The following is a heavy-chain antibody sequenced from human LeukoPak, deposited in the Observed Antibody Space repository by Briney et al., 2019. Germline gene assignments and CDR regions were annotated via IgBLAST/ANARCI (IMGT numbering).Heavy chain of an antibody. CDR3: VRGIWYSFDY. Sequence: SETLSLTCAVSGVSINNWWTWVRQPPGKGLEWIGEISHDAYTNYSPSLKSRVTISLDKSKSEFSLNLDAVSAADTAVYYCVRGIWYSFDYWGQGTLVTVSS. J-gene: IGHJ4*02. V-gene: IGHV4-4*02. D-gene: IGHD2-15*01. CDR1: GVSINNW. CDR2: ISHDAYT.